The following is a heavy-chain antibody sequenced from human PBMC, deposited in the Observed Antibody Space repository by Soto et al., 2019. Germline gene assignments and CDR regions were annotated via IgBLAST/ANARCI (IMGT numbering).Heavy chain of an antibody. D-gene: IGHD6-19*01. Sequence: EVQLLESGGGVVQPGGSLRISCVASGFSFRDFAMSRVRQAPGQGLEWVVGISDSGATTYYADSVRGRFTSSRDNSRNKVFLQLNYLRAENTASYYCAREDTGSGALDYWGHGTLVTVSS. CDR2: ISDSGATT. J-gene: IGHJ4*01. V-gene: IGHV3-23*01. CDR1: GFSFRDFA. CDR3: AREDTGSGALDY.